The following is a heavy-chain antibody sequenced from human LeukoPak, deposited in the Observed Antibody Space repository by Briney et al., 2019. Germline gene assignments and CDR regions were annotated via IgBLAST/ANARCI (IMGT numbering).Heavy chain of an antibody. D-gene: IGHD6-13*01. V-gene: IGHV4-38-2*02. Sequence: SETLSLTCTVSGYSISSGYYRGWIRQPPGKGLEWIGSIYHSGSTYYNPSLKSRVTISVDTSKNQFSLKLSSVTAADTAVYYCARIYSSSYIGYWGQGTLVTVSS. J-gene: IGHJ4*02. CDR3: ARIYSSSYIGY. CDR2: IYHSGST. CDR1: GYSISSGYY.